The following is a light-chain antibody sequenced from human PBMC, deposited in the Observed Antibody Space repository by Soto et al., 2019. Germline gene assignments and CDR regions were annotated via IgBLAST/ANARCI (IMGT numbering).Light chain of an antibody. J-gene: IGLJ1*01. CDR2: INSDGSH. Sequence: QSVLTQSPSASASLGASVKLTCALSSGHSSYAIAWHQQQPEKGPRYLMRINSDGSHTRGDGIPDRFSGSSSGTERHLTISSLQSEDEADYYCQTWGAGIQVFGTGTKVTVL. V-gene: IGLV4-69*01. CDR1: SGHSSYA. CDR3: QTWGAGIQV.